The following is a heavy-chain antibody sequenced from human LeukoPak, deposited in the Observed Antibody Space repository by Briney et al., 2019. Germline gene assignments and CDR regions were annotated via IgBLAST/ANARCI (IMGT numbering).Heavy chain of an antibody. CDR3: ARRFSDYGILEGGFDP. CDR2: ISAYNGNT. D-gene: IGHD5-12*01. CDR1: GYTFTGYY. J-gene: IGHJ5*02. V-gene: IGHV1-18*04. Sequence: GASVKVSCKASGYTFTGYYMHWVRQAPGQGLEWMGWISAYNGNTNYAQKLQGRVTMTTDTSTSTAYMELRSLRSDDTAVYYCARRFSDYGILEGGFDPWGQGTLVTVSS.